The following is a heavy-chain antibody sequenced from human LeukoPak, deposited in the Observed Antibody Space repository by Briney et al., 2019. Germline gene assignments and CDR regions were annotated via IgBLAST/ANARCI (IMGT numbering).Heavy chain of an antibody. CDR3: ARGRGGWYSAPLHDAFDT. V-gene: IGHV3-49*04. Sequence: GGSLRLSCTASGFTFADYAMSWVRQAPGKGLEWVGFIRSKVYGGTTEYAASVKGRFTISRDDSKSIAYLQMDSLRAEDTAVYYCARGRGGWYSAPLHDAFDTWGQGTMVTVSS. J-gene: IGHJ3*02. CDR2: IRSKVYGGTT. CDR1: GFTFADYA. D-gene: IGHD6-19*01.